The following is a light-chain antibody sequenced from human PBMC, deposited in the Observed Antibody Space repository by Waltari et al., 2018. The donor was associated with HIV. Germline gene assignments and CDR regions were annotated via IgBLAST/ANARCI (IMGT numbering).Light chain of an antibody. J-gene: IGKJ2*01. CDR1: QSISKY. V-gene: IGKV1-39*01. CDR2: TTS. CDR3: QQSYTLPHT. Sequence: DIQMTQSPSSLSASVGDGVTITCRASQSISKYLNWYQHKPGKAPKLLLQTTSSLQRGVPSRFRGSGSGTDFTLTISNLQFEDFATYYCQQSYTLPHTFGQGTNLEI.